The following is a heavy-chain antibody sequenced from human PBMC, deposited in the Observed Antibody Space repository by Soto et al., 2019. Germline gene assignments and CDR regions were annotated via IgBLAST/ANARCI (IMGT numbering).Heavy chain of an antibody. CDR3: ATGGSGTYYLGPLDY. D-gene: IGHD3-10*01. Sequence: EVQLVESGGGLVLPGGSLRLSCVGYAFSLKTYWMAWVRQAPGKGLECVANIRQYGDETFYVDSVKGRFTISRDNANNSVYLQMDNLRAEDTGVYYCATGGSGTYYLGPLDYWGQGIMVIVSS. V-gene: IGHV3-7*01. CDR2: IRQYGDET. CDR1: AFSLKTYW. J-gene: IGHJ4*02.